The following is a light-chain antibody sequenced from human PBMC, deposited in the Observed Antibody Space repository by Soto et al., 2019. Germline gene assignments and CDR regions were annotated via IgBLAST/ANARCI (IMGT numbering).Light chain of an antibody. J-gene: IGKJ4*01. V-gene: IGKV3-11*01. Sequence: EILLTQSPATLPLSPGERATLSCRASQSVSSYLAWYQQKHGQAPRLLMYDASNRATGIPARFSGMWSGTDCTLTISRLETEDFAVYSCQQFSSSPLTFGGGTKVDIK. CDR2: DAS. CDR1: QSVSSY. CDR3: QQFSSSPLT.